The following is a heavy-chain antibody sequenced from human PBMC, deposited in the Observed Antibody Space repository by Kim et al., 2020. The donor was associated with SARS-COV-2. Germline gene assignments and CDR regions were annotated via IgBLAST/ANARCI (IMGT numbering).Heavy chain of an antibody. CDR1: GDSMTNNTLY. Sequence: SETLSLTCNVSGDSMTNNTLYWSWIRQPAGKGLEWIGRLSASGSTNYKSSLRSRVTISLDTSKTQFSLKLNSATAADTAVYYCAREGRWSTALDYWGPGTLVTVSS. J-gene: IGHJ4*02. V-gene: IGHV4-61*02. CDR2: LSASGST. D-gene: IGHD2-21*02. CDR3: AREGRWSTALDY.